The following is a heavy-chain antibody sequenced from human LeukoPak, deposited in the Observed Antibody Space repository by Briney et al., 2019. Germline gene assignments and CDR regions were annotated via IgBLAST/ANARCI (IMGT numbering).Heavy chain of an antibody. CDR1: GFTFSSYS. D-gene: IGHD2-8*01. Sequence: PGGSLRLSCAASGFTFSSYSMNWVRQAPGKGLEWVSYISTSSSTIYYADSVKGRFTISRDNAKSSPQLQMNSLRAEDTAVYYCARVGNDDWYFALWGRGTLVTVSS. J-gene: IGHJ2*01. CDR2: ISTSSSTI. CDR3: ARVGNDDWYFAL. V-gene: IGHV3-48*01.